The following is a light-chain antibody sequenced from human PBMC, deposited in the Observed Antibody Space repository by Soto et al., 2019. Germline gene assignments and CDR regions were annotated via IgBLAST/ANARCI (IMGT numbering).Light chain of an antibody. Sequence: EIVLTQSPGTLSLSPGERATLSCRASQGIGGYLAWYQQRPGQALRLLIYDASNRATGIPARLSGSGSGTDFTLTISNLEPEDFAVYHCVQRSTWPWTCGQGSKVEIK. CDR2: DAS. CDR3: VQRSTWPWT. J-gene: IGKJ1*01. CDR1: QGIGGY. V-gene: IGKV3-11*01.